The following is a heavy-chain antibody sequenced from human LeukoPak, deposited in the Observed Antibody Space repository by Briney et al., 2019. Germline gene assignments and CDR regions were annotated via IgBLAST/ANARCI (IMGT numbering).Heavy chain of an antibody. CDR2: IYPGDLNT. D-gene: IGHD4-11*01. J-gene: IGHJ4*02. CDR1: GYTFTNYG. Sequence: LGESLKISGKGSGYTFTNYGIAWMGQMPGKGLEWMGIIYPGDLNTRYSPSFQGQVTISADKSISTAYLQWSSLKASDTAMFYCARGLQPPTYYFDYCGQGTVVTVSS. CDR3: ARGLQPPTYYFDY. V-gene: IGHV5-51*01.